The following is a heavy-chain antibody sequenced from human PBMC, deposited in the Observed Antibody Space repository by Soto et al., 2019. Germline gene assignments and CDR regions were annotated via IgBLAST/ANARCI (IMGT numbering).Heavy chain of an antibody. Sequence: SETLSLTCAVSGGSISSGGYSWSWIRQPPGKGLEWIGYIYHSGSTYYNPSLKSRVTISVDRSKNQFSLKLSSVTAADTAVYYCARVSGRDAGAFDIWGQGTMVTVSS. D-gene: IGHD3-10*01. CDR3: ARVSGRDAGAFDI. V-gene: IGHV4-30-2*01. CDR2: IYHSGST. J-gene: IGHJ3*02. CDR1: GGSISSGGYS.